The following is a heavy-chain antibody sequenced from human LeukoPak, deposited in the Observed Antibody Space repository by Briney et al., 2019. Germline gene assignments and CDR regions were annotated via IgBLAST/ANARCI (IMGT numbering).Heavy chain of an antibody. CDR3: TRGSEWTSGVSDY. CDR2: ISGSGGST. V-gene: IGHV3-23*01. CDR1: GFAFSSYA. Sequence: GALRLSCAASGFAFSSYAMSWVRQAPGKGLEWVSAISGSGGSTYYADSVKGRFTISRDNSKNTLYLQMNSLRAEDTAVYYCTRGSEWTSGVSDYWGQGTLVTVSS. J-gene: IGHJ4*02. D-gene: IGHD3-3*01.